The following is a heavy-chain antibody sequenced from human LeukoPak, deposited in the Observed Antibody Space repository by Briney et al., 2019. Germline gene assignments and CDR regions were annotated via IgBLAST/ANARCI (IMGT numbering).Heavy chain of an antibody. J-gene: IGHJ4*02. CDR1: GGSISSSSYY. D-gene: IGHD6-25*01. V-gene: IGHV4-39*07. Sequence: SETLSLTCTVSGGSISSSSYYWGWIRQPPGKGLEWIGSIYYSGSTYYNPSLKSRVTISVDTSKNQFSLKLSSVTAADTAVYYCATPGGYTSDDYWGQGTLVTVSS. CDR3: ATPGGYTSDDY. CDR2: IYYSGST.